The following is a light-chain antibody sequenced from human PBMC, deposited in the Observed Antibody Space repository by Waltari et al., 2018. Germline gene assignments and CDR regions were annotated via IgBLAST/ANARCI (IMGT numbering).Light chain of an antibody. CDR3: SSYTRRSYWV. Sequence: QSALTQPASVSGSPGPSITISCTGTSSDVGFYYFVSWFQQHPGKAPKVMIYTVNNRPSGVSNRFSGSKSANTASLTISGLQAEDEADYYCSSYTRRSYWVFGGGTQLTVL. CDR2: TVN. CDR1: SSDVGFYYF. V-gene: IGLV2-14*01. J-gene: IGLJ3*02.